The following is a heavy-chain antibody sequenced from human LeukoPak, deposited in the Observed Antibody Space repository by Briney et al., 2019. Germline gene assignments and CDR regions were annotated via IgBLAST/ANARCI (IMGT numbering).Heavy chain of an antibody. V-gene: IGHV3-33*06. CDR2: IWSDATNE. CDR3: EKDAQRGFDYSNSLEH. Sequence: GGSLRLSCEASGFTFSHFGMHWVRQAPGKGLEWVAVIWSDATNEYYAGSVKGRFTISRDNFKNTVSLQMNSLRAEDTAVYYCEKDAQRGFDYSNSLEHWDQGSLVTVSS. J-gene: IGHJ4*02. D-gene: IGHD4-11*01. CDR1: GFTFSHFG.